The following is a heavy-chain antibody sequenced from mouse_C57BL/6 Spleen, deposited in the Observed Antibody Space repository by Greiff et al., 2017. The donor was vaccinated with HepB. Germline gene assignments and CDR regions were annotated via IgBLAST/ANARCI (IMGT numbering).Heavy chain of an antibody. J-gene: IGHJ2*01. CDR3: TNNYSNYPDY. D-gene: IGHD2-5*01. V-gene: IGHV1-15*01. CDR2: IDPETGGT. CDR1: GYTFTDYE. Sequence: VQLQESGAELVRPGASVTLSCKASGYTFTDYEMHWVKQTPVHGLEWIGAIDPETGGTAYNQKFKGKAILTADKSSSTAYMELRSLTSEDSAVYYCTNNYSNYPDYWGQGTTLTVSS.